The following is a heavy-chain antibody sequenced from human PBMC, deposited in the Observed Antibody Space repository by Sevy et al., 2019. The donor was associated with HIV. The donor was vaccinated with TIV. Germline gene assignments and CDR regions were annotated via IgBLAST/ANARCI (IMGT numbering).Heavy chain of an antibody. CDR2: FDREDGET. J-gene: IGHJ6*02. CDR1: RYSLIEIS. CDR3: ATLDLWSDQPFYGTDV. Sequence: ASVQVSCKVSRYSLIEISMHWVRQAPRKGLEWMGGFDREDGETIYAQQFHGRITMTEDTSTNTAYMELRRLTSEDTAVYYCATLDLWSDQPFYGTDVWGQGTTVTVSS. V-gene: IGHV1-24*01. D-gene: IGHD3-3*01.